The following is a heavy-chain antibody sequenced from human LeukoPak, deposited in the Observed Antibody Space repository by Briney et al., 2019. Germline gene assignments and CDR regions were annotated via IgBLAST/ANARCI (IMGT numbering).Heavy chain of an antibody. CDR1: GFTFSSCW. Sequence: GGSLRLSCAASGFTFSSCWMAWFRQAPGKGLEWVAHIKQDGSLEYYVDSVKGRFTISRDNAKNSLYLQMSSLRAEDTAVYYCATSSGSSYWGQGTLVTVSS. V-gene: IGHV3-7*01. D-gene: IGHD6-25*01. CDR3: ATSSGSSY. J-gene: IGHJ4*02. CDR2: IKQDGSLE.